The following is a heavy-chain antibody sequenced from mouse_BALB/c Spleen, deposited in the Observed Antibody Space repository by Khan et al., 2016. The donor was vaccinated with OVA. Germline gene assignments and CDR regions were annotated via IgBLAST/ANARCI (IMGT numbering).Heavy chain of an antibody. CDR1: GFSLNNYS. CDR3: ARRGYDYGRGALFAY. J-gene: IGHJ3*01. CDR2: IWSAGST. V-gene: IGHV2-2*02. D-gene: IGHD2-4*01. Sequence: QVQLKESGPGLVQPSQSLSITCTVSGFSLNNYSVHWVRQSPGKGLEWLGVIWSAGSTDYNAAFISRLTISKDNSRSHVFFKMNSLQPNDTAMYYCARRGYDYGRGALFAYWGQGTLVTVSA.